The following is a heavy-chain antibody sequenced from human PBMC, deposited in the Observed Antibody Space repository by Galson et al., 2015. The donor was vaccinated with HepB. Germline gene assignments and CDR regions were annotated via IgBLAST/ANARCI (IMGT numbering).Heavy chain of an antibody. D-gene: IGHD3-3*01. CDR1: GYTFTSYG. J-gene: IGHJ4*02. V-gene: IGHV1-18*01. CDR2: ISAYNGNT. CDR3: ARGGGITIFGVVKDGGDY. Sequence: SVKVSCKASGYTFTSYGISWVRQAPGQGLEWMGWISAYNGNTNYAQKLQGRVTMTTDTSTSTAYMELRSLRSDDTAVYYCARGGGITIFGVVKDGGDYWGQGTLVTVSS.